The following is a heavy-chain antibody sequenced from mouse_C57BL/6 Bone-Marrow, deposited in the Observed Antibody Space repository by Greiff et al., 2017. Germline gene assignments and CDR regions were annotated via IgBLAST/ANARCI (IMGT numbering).Heavy chain of an antibody. CDR3: ARSHLFLPDY. J-gene: IGHJ2*01. V-gene: IGHV1-76*01. CDR2: IYPGSGNT. Sequence: QVQLQQSGAELVRPGASVKLSCKASGYTFTDYYINWVTQRPGQGLEWIARIYPGSGNTYYNEKFKGKATLTAEKSASTAYMQLSSLTSEDSAVYFCARSHLFLPDYWGQGTTLTVSA. CDR1: GYTFTDYY. D-gene: IGHD1-1*01.